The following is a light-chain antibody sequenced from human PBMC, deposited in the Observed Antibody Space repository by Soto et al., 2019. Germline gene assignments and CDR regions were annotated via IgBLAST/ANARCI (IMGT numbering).Light chain of an antibody. CDR2: TAS. V-gene: IGKV3-20*01. Sequence: EIVVTQSPGTLSLSPGARATLSCRASQSASSNYLAWYQQRPGQAPRLLIKTASIRATAIPDRFSGSGSGTDFTLTISRLEAEDFAVYYCQQYSSSLITFGQGTRLEI. J-gene: IGKJ5*01. CDR1: QSASSNY. CDR3: QQYSSSLIT.